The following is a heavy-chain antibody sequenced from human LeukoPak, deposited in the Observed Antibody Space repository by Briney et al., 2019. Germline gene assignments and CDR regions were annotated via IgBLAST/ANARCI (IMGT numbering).Heavy chain of an antibody. D-gene: IGHD3-10*01. CDR3: ARDGYYYGSGSSNYYYYGMDV. Sequence: ASVKVSCKVSGYTLTELSMHWVRQAPGKGLEWMGGFDPEDGETIYAQKFQGRVTMTEDTSTDTAYMELSSLRSEDTAVYYCARDGYYYGSGSSNYYYYGMDVWGQGTTVTVSS. V-gene: IGHV1-24*01. CDR2: FDPEDGET. J-gene: IGHJ6*02. CDR1: GYTLTELS.